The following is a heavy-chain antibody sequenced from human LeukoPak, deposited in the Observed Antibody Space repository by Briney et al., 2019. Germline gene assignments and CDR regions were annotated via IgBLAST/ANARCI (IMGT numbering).Heavy chain of an antibody. V-gene: IGHV3-74*01. Sequence: GGSLRLSCAASGFTFSSYWMHWVRQAPGKGLLWVSCINTDGSVMRYADSVRGRFTISRDNAKNTLYLQMNSLRVEDTAVYYCAIAGGLPTAMGFDPWGQGTLVSVST. CDR1: GFTFSSYW. CDR2: INTDGSVM. CDR3: AIAGGLPTAMGFDP. J-gene: IGHJ5*02. D-gene: IGHD2-2*01.